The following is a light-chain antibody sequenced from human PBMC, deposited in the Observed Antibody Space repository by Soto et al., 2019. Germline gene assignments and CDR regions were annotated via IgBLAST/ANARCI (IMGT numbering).Light chain of an antibody. J-gene: IGKJ1*01. CDR1: QSVSSHY. CDR2: DAS. Sequence: EIVLTQSPGTLSLSPGERSSLSYRVSQSVSSHYLAWYQQKSGQAPSIXIYDASNRETEIPARFSGSGAGTECTLSISSLEPEDVEVDCCPHRNTWTWTFGQGTKVDIK. CDR3: PHRNTWTWT. V-gene: IGKV3D-11*02.